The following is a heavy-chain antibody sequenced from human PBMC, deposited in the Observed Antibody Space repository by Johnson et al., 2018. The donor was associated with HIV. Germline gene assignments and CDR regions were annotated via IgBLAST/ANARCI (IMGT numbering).Heavy chain of an antibody. CDR2: ISYDGSNK. J-gene: IGHJ3*02. CDR1: GFTFSTYA. CDR3: ARDRRSSFDI. D-gene: IGHD6-6*01. V-gene: IGHV3-30*04. Sequence: QVQLVESGGGVVRPGGSLRLSCAASGFTFSTYAMHWVRQVPGKGLEWVALISYDGSNKYYADSVKGRFTISRDNSKTTLFLHINSLRAEDTAVYYCARDRRSSFDIWGQGTMVAVSS.